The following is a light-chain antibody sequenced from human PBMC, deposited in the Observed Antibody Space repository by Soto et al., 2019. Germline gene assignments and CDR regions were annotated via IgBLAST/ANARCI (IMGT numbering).Light chain of an antibody. J-gene: IGLJ3*02. CDR1: SSNIGNNF. V-gene: IGLV1-47*01. CDR2: RND. Sequence: QSVLTQPPSASGTPAQRVTISCSGSSSNIGNNFVYWYQHLPGTAPKLLIYRNDQRPSGVPDRFSGSKSGTSASLAISGLRSEDEANYYCEAWDDSLSGPVFGGGTKLTVL. CDR3: EAWDDSLSGPV.